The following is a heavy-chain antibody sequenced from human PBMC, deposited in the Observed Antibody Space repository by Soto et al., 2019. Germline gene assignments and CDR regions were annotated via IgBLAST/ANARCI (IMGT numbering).Heavy chain of an antibody. CDR2: IYYSGST. Sequence: SETLSLTCTVSGGSISSYYWSWIRQPPGKGLEWIGYIYYSGSTNYNPSLKSRVTISVDTSKNQFSLKLSSVTAADTAVYYCARVFEGYYYGSGSFYYFDYWGQGTLVTVS. D-gene: IGHD3-10*01. V-gene: IGHV4-59*01. CDR1: GGSISSYY. CDR3: ARVFEGYYYGSGSFYYFDY. J-gene: IGHJ4*02.